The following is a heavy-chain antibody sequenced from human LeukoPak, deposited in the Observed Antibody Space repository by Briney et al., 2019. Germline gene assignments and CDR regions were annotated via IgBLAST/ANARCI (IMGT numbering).Heavy chain of an antibody. CDR3: ARRLTQYDCFDP. D-gene: IGHD2-2*01. J-gene: IGHJ5*02. CDR1: GDSVSSNSVT. CDR2: TYYRSTWYN. Sequence: SPTLSLTCAISGDSVSSNSVTWNWIRQSPSRGLEWLGRTYYRSTWYNDYAVSVRGRITANPDTSKNQFSLHLNSVTPEDTAVYYCARRLTQYDCFDPWGQGILVTVSS. V-gene: IGHV6-1*01.